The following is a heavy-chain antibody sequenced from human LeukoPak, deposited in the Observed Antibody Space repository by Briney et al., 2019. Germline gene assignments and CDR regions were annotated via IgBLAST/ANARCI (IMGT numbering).Heavy chain of an antibody. CDR3: ARGAYYDILTGYPEEFDY. V-gene: IGHV1-69*06. Sequence: SVKVSCKASGGTFSSYAISWVRQAPGQGLEWMGGIIPIFGTANYAQKFQGRVTITADKSTSTAYMELSSLRSEDTAVYYCARGAYYDILTGYPEEFDYWGQGTLVTVSS. CDR1: GGTFSSYA. D-gene: IGHD3-9*01. CDR2: IIPIFGTA. J-gene: IGHJ4*02.